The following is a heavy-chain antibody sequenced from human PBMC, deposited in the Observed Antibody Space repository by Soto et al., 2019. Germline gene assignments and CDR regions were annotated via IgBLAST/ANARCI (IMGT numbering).Heavy chain of an antibody. Sequence: ASVKVSCKASGYTFTSYGISWVRQAPGQGLEWMGWISAHNGNTKYAQKLQGRVTITTDTSTSTAYMELSSLRSEDTAVYYCATSGWFGELLPNYFDYWGQGTLVTVSS. D-gene: IGHD3-10*01. CDR2: ISAHNGNT. CDR1: GYTFTSYG. CDR3: ATSGWFGELLPNYFDY. J-gene: IGHJ4*02. V-gene: IGHV1-18*01.